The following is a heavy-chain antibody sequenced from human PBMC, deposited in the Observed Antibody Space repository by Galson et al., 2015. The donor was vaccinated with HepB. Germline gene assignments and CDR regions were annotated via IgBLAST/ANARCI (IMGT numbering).Heavy chain of an antibody. CDR3: ASEGNYGGNSDTFDV. J-gene: IGHJ3*01. Sequence: SLRLSCAVSGVTFSNSHIHWVRQAPGKGLEGVAVFSNVGTRTYYAGSLEGRFTLSRDNSKNTVYLNMNSLRPEDTAIYYCASEGNYGGNSDTFDVWGRGTMVTVSS. D-gene: IGHD4-23*01. V-gene: IGHV3-30*04. CDR2: FSNVGTRT. CDR1: GVTFSNSH.